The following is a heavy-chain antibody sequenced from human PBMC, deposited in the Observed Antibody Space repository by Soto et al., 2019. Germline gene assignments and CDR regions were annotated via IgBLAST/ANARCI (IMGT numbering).Heavy chain of an antibody. CDR2: IDGSGTTK. J-gene: IGHJ4*02. CDR1: GFTFNDFE. V-gene: IGHV3-48*03. Sequence: EVQLLESGGGLVQPGGSLRLSCGVSGFTFNDFEMNWVRQAPGKGLEWLAYIDGSGTTKKYADSVRGRFTISRDNPNNSLFRQMSSLSTADTAIYYCATGGGRFNYWGQGTLVSVSP. CDR3: ATGGGRFNY.